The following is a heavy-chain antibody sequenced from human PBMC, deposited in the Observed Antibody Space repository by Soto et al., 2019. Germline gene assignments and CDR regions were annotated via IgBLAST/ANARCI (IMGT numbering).Heavy chain of an antibody. Sequence: QVQLVQSGAEVKKPGASVKVSCKASGYTFTSYAMHWVRQAPGQRLEWMGWINAGNGNTKYSQKFKGRVTITRDTXASTAYMELSSLRSEDTAVYYCPIGPGGPDGPGDYWGQGTLVTVSP. D-gene: IGHD2-15*01. V-gene: IGHV1-3*01. CDR3: PIGPGGPDGPGDY. J-gene: IGHJ4*02. CDR2: INAGNGNT. CDR1: GYTFTSYA.